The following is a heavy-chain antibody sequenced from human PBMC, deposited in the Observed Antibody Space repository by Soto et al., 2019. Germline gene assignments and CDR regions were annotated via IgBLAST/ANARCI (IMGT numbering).Heavy chain of an antibody. CDR2: IYYSGST. V-gene: IGHV4-59*01. D-gene: IGHD4-17*01. CDR3: ATSNLRPEGPYYFDY. CDR1: GGSISSYY. Sequence: SETLSLTCTVSGGSISSYYWSWIRQPPGKGLEWIGYIYYSGSTNYNPSLKSRVTISVDTSKNQFSLKLSSVTAADTAVYYCATSNLRPEGPYYFDYWGQGTLVTVSS. J-gene: IGHJ4*02.